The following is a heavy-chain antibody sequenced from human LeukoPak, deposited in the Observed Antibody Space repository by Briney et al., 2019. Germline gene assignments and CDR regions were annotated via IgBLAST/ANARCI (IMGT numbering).Heavy chain of an antibody. CDR3: ARVLWFGEHNWFDP. CDR1: GGSISSYY. V-gene: IGHV4-59*01. J-gene: IGHJ5*02. D-gene: IGHD3-10*01. CDR2: IYYSGST. Sequence: SETLSLTCTVSGGSISSYYWSWIRQPPGKGLEWIGYIYYSGSTNYNPSLKSRVTISVDTSKNQFSLKLSSVTAADTAVYYCARVLWFGEHNWFDPWGQGTLVTVSS.